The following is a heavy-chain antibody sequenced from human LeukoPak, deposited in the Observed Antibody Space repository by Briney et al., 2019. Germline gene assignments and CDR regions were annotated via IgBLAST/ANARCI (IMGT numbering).Heavy chain of an antibody. D-gene: IGHD3-10*01. CDR3: ARVLLWFGETPDGFDI. V-gene: IGHV3-7*05. J-gene: IGHJ3*02. CDR1: AFTFSSYW. Sequence: PGGSLRLSCSASAFTFSSYWMTWVRQAPGKGLEWVANIKQDGSEKYYVDSVKGRFTISRDNAKNSLYLQMNSLRAEDTAVYYCARVLLWFGETPDGFDIWGQGTMVTVSS. CDR2: IKQDGSEK.